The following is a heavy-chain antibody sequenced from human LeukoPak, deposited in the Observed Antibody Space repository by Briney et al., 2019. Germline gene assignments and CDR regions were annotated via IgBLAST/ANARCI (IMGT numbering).Heavy chain of an antibody. CDR1: GYTFTGYS. J-gene: IGHJ6*02. D-gene: IGHD4-11*01. Sequence: SCKASGYTFTGYSMHWVRQAPGKGLEWVAVIWYDGSNKYYADSVKGRFTISRDNSKNTLYLQMNSLRAEDTAVYYCARDPTDGALNYYYGMDVWGQGTTVTVSS. V-gene: IGHV3-33*01. CDR2: IWYDGSNK. CDR3: ARDPTDGALNYYYGMDV.